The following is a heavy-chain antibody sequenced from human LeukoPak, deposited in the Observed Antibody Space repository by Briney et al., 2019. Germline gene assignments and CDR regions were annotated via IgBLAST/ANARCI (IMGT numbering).Heavy chain of an antibody. V-gene: IGHV3-23*01. CDR1: GFTFSSYA. D-gene: IGHD3-16*01. CDR3: AKGAYYVD. Sequence: GGSLRLSCAASGFTFSSYAMSWVRQAPGRGLEWVSTISGSGDSAYYADSVKGRFTISRDNSKNTLFLQMNSLRAEDTAVYYCAKGAYYVDWGQGTLVTVSS. CDR2: ISGSGDSA. J-gene: IGHJ4*02.